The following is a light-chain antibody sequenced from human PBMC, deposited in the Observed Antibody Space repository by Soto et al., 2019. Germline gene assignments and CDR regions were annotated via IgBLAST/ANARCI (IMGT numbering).Light chain of an antibody. CDR1: SSDVGGYNY. J-gene: IGLJ3*02. Sequence: QSALTQPASVSGSPGQSITISCTGTSSDVGGYNYVSWYQQHPGKAPKLMIYDVSNRPSGVSNRFSGSKSGNTASLTISGLQAEDEADYYCSSYPSSSTLVFGGGTKQTVL. V-gene: IGLV2-14*01. CDR3: SSYPSSSTLV. CDR2: DVS.